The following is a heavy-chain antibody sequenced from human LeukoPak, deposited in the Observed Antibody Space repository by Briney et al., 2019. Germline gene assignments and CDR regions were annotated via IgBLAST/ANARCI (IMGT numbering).Heavy chain of an antibody. CDR1: GFTFSSYW. CDR2: IKKDGSEK. Sequence: GGSLRLSCAASGFTFSSYWMGWVRQAPGKGLEWVANIKKDGSEKYYGDSVKGRFTISRDNAKNSLYLQMNSLRAEDTAVYYCARAQGYFDYWGQGTLVTVSS. CDR3: ARAQGYFDY. V-gene: IGHV3-7*03. J-gene: IGHJ4*02.